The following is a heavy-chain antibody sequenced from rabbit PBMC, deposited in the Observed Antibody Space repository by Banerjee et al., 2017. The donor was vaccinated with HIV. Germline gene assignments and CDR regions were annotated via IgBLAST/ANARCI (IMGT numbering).Heavy chain of an antibody. CDR1: GFSFSSGYD. J-gene: IGHJ6*01. D-gene: IGHD4-1*01. CDR3: ASDGNGWGGDNL. V-gene: IGHV1S45*01. CDR2: IGIGSGTT. Sequence: QEQLVESGGGLVTLGGSLTLTCKASGFSFSSGYDMCWVRQAPGKGLEWIGCIGIGSGTTYHASWAKGRFTITKTSSTTVTLQMTSLTAADTATYFCASDGNGWGGDNLWGPGTLVTVS.